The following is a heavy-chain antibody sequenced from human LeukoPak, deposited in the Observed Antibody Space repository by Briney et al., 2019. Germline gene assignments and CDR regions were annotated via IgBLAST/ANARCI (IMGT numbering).Heavy chain of an antibody. Sequence: ASVKVSCKASGYTFTSYGISWVRQAPGQGLEWMGWISAYNGNTNYAQKLQGRVTMTTDTSTSTAYMELRSLRSDDTAVYYCASKEIKWYSSGWYYFDYWGQGTLVTVSS. CDR3: ASKEIKWYSSGWYYFDY. J-gene: IGHJ4*02. CDR1: GYTFTSYG. V-gene: IGHV1-18*01. D-gene: IGHD6-19*01. CDR2: ISAYNGNT.